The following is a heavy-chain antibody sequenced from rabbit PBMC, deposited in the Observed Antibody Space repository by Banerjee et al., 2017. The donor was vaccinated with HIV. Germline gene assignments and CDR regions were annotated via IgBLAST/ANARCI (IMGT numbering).Heavy chain of an antibody. D-gene: IGHD1-1*01. CDR3: ARGHMLVVVVFDL. V-gene: IGHV1S45*01. J-gene: IGHJ4*01. CDR1: GFSFSSSYY. CDR2: IGPVFGST. Sequence: QEQLEESGGDLVKPGASLTLTCTASGFSFSSSYYMCWVRQAPGKGLEWIGYIGPVFGSTYYASWVNGRFTISSHNAQNTLYLQLNSLTAADTATYFCARGHMLVVVVFDLWGPGTLVTVS.